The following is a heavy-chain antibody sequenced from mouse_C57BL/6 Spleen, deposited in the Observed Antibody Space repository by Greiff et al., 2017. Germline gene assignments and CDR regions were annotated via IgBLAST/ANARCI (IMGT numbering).Heavy chain of an antibody. Sequence: QVHVKQPGAELVKPGASVKLSCKASGYTFTSYWMHWVKQRPGQGLEWIGMIHPNSGSTNYTEKFKSKATLTVDKSSSTAYMHLSSLTSEDSAVYYCARSGNRYAMDYWGQGTSVTVSS. V-gene: IGHV1-64*01. J-gene: IGHJ4*01. CDR3: ARSGNRYAMDY. CDR1: GYTFTSYW. CDR2: IHPNSGST. D-gene: IGHD2-1*01.